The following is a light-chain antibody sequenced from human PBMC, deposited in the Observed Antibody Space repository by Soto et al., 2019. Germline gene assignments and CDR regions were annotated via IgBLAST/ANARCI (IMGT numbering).Light chain of an antibody. V-gene: IGLV1-51*02. CDR1: SSNIGNNY. CDR3: GTWDSSLSAGV. CDR2: ENN. J-gene: IGLJ2*01. Sequence: SVLTQPPSVSAAPGQKVTISCSGSSSNIGNNYVSWYQQLPGTAPKLIIYENNKRPSGIPDRFSGSKSGTSATLGITGLQTGDEADYYCGTWDSSLSAGVFGGGTKLTVL.